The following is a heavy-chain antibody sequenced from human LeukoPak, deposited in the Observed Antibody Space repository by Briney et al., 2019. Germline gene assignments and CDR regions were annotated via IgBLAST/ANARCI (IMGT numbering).Heavy chain of an antibody. Sequence: PSETLSLTCTVSGGSISSYYWSWIRQPPGKGLEWIGYIYYSGSTNYNPSLKSRVTISVDTSKNQFSLKLSSVTAADTAVYYCARVGSSSTSRDERYYFDYWGQGTLVTVSS. J-gene: IGHJ4*02. CDR3: ARVGSSSTSRDERYYFDY. V-gene: IGHV4-59*01. CDR2: IYYSGST. CDR1: GGSISSYY. D-gene: IGHD2-2*01.